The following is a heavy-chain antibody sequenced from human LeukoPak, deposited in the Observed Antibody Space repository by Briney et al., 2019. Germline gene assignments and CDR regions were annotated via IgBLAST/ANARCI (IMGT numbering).Heavy chain of an antibody. CDR1: GGSFSGYY. V-gene: IGHV4-34*01. Sequence: SETLPLTCAVYGGSFSGYYWSWIRQPPGKGLEWIGEINHSGSTNYNPSLKSRVTISVDTSKNQFSLKLSSVTAADTAVYYCRGGSPYYYYYYMDVWGKGTTVTASS. CDR2: INHSGST. J-gene: IGHJ6*03. D-gene: IGHD3-3*01. CDR3: RGGSPYYYYYYMDV.